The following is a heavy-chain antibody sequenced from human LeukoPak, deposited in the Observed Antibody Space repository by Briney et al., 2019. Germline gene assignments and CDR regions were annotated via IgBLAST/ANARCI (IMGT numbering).Heavy chain of an antibody. CDR1: GFTFSSYM. Sequence: GGSLRLSCAASGFTFSSYMMNWVRQAPGKGLEWVSSINSGSTYTYYTESVKGRFTVSRDNAKNSLFLQMNSLRAEDTAIYYCARSLTTLTYEGYWGQGTVVTVSS. CDR2: INSGSTYT. V-gene: IGHV3-21*01. CDR3: ARSLTTLTYEGY. D-gene: IGHD1-1*01. J-gene: IGHJ4*02.